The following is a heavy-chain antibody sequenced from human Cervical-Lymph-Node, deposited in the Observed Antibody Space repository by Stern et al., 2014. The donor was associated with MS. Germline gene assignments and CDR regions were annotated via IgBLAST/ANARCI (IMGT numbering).Heavy chain of an antibody. V-gene: IGHV4-59*01. CDR1: GGSITNYH. D-gene: IGHD2/OR15-2a*01. J-gene: IGHJ4*01. CDR3: ARDKGMFFL. CDR2: IYYSGST. Sequence: QLQLQESGPGLVKPSETLSLTCTVSGGSITNYHPTWIRQPPGKGLEWIGYIYYSGSTNYNPSLKSRVTISVDTSKNQFSLKLSSVTAADTAVYYCARDKGMFFLWGQGTLVTVSS.